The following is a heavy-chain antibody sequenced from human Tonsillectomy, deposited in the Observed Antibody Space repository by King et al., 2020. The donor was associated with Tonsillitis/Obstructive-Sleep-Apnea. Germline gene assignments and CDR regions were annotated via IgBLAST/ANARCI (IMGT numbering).Heavy chain of an antibody. CDR2: INHSGNT. Sequence: VQLQQWGAGLLKPSETLSLTCAVYGGSFSGYYWSWIRQPPGKGLEWIGEINHSGNTNYNPSLKSRVTISLDTSKNQFSLNLSSVTAADTAVYYCAREYFYHSSGYYDYWGQGTLVTVSS. V-gene: IGHV4-34*01. CDR1: GGSFSGYY. CDR3: AREYFYHSSGYYDY. J-gene: IGHJ4*02. D-gene: IGHD3-22*01.